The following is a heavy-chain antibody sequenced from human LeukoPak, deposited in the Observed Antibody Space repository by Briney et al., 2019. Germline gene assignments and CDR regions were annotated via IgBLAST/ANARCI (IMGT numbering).Heavy chain of an antibody. CDR3: ARDGGNSDESHY. CDR2: INPSGGST. J-gene: IGHJ4*02. V-gene: IGHV1-46*01. Sequence: ATVKVSCKASGYTFTSYYMHWVRQAPGQGLEWMGIINPSGGSTSYAQKFQGRVTMTRDMSTSTVYMELSSLRSEDTAVYYCARDGGNSDESHYWGQGTLVTVSS. D-gene: IGHD4-23*01. CDR1: GYTFTSYY.